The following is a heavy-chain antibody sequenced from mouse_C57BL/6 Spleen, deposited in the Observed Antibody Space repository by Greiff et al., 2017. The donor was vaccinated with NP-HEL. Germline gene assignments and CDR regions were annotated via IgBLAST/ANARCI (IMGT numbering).Heavy chain of an antibody. CDR3: ARWELRGYYAMDY. CDR2: ISSGSSTI. Sequence: EVQLQESGGGLVKPGGSLKLSCAASGFTFSDYGMHWVRQAPEKGLEWVAYISSGSSTIYYADTVKGRFTISRDNAKNTLFLQMTSLRSEDTAMYYCARWELRGYYAMDYWGQGTSVTVSS. J-gene: IGHJ4*01. V-gene: IGHV5-17*01. CDR1: GFTFSDYG. D-gene: IGHD1-1*02.